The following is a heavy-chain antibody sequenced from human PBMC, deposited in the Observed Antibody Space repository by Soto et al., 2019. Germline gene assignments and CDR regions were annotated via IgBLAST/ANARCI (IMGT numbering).Heavy chain of an antibody. J-gene: IGHJ1*01. D-gene: IGHD2-21*02. CDR3: AKGEACGGDCYPEYFQH. Sequence: QVQLVESGGGVVQPGRSLRLSCAASGFTFSSYGMHWVRQAPGKGLEWVAVISYDGSNKYYADSVKGRFTISRDNSKNTLYLQMNSLRAEDTAVYYCAKGEACGGDCYPEYFQHWGQGTLVTVSS. V-gene: IGHV3-30*18. CDR1: GFTFSSYG. CDR2: ISYDGSNK.